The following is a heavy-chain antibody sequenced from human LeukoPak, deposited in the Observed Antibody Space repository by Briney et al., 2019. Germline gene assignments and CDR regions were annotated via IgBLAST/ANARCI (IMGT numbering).Heavy chain of an antibody. D-gene: IGHD3-10*01. J-gene: IGHJ5*02. Sequence: SETLSLTCTVSGYSIISGYCWGWIRQPPGKGLEWIGSIYHSGSTYYNPSLKSRVTISVDTSKNQFSLKLSSVTAADTAVYYCARDWYYYGSGSYLRWFDPWGQGTLVTVSS. CDR3: ARDWYYYGSGSYLRWFDP. CDR1: GYSIISGYC. CDR2: IYHSGST. V-gene: IGHV4-38-2*02.